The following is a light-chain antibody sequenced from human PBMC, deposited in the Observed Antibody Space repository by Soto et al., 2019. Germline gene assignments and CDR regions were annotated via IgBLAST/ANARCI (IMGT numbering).Light chain of an antibody. CDR2: KAS. CDR3: QQYNSYPLT. CDR1: QSISSW. J-gene: IGKJ4*01. V-gene: IGKV1-5*03. Sequence: DIQMTQSPSTLSASVGDRVTITCRASQSISSWLAWYQQKPGKAPNLLIYKASSLESGVPSRFSGSGSGTEFTLTISGLQPDDFATYYCQQYNSYPLTLGGGTKVEIK.